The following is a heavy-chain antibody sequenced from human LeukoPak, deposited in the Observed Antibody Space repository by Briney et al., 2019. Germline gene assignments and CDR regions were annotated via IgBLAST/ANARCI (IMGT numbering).Heavy chain of an antibody. J-gene: IGHJ6*02. CDR3: ARTLVRGLPGMDV. D-gene: IGHD3-10*01. CDR1: GYTFASYD. CDR2: MNPNSGYT. V-gene: IGHV1-8*01. Sequence: GASVTVSCKASGYTFASYDINWVRQATGQGLEYLGWMNPNSGYTGYAQKFQGRFTMTWDTSVSTAYMELSSLSSEDTAVYYCARTLVRGLPGMDVWGQGTTVTVSS.